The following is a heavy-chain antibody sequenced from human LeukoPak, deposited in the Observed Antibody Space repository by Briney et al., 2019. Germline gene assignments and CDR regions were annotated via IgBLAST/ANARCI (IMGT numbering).Heavy chain of an antibody. CDR3: ASRPMMTGTPRFDY. Sequence: ASVKVSCKASGYTFTGYYMHWVRQAPGQGLEWMGWINPNSGGTNYAQKFQGRVTMTRDTSISTAYMELSRLRSDDTAVYYCASRPMMTGTPRFDYWGQGTLVTVSS. V-gene: IGHV1-2*02. CDR2: INPNSGGT. D-gene: IGHD1-7*01. CDR1: GYTFTGYY. J-gene: IGHJ4*02.